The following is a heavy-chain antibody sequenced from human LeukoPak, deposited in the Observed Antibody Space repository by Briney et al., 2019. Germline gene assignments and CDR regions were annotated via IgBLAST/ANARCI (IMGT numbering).Heavy chain of an antibody. J-gene: IGHJ4*02. Sequence: GGSLRLSCAASKFAFSSYAMSWVRQAPGKGLEWVAVISYDGSNKYYADSVKGRFTISRDNSKNTLYLQMNSLRAEDTAVYYCAKSDTAMADYWGQGTLVTVSS. V-gene: IGHV3-30*18. CDR1: KFAFSSYA. CDR3: AKSDTAMADY. D-gene: IGHD5-18*01. CDR2: ISYDGSNK.